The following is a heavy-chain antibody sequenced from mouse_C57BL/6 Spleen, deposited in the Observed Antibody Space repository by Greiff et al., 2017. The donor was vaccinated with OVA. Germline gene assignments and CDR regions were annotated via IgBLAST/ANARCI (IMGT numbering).Heavy chain of an antibody. CDR3: ARRGGYDDWYFDV. V-gene: IGHV5-4*03. J-gene: IGHJ1*03. Sequence: EVKLVESGGGLVKPGGSLKLSCAASGFTFSSYAMSWVRQTPEKRLEWVATISDGGSYTYYPDNVKGRFTLSRDNAKNNLYLQMSHLKSEDTAMYDCARRGGYDDWYFDVWGTGTTVTVSA. CDR1: GFTFSSYA. D-gene: IGHD2-2*01. CDR2: ISDGGSYT.